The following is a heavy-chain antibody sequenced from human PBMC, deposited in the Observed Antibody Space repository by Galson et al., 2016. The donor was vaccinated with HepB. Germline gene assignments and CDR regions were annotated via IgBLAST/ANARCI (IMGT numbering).Heavy chain of an antibody. V-gene: IGHV1-18*01. J-gene: IGHJ4*02. CDR1: GYTFTGYA. Sequence: SVKVSCKASGYTFTGYAISWVRQAPGQGLEWMGWISAYNGNTNYAQKVQGRVTMTTDTSTSTAYMELRSLRSDDTAVYYCARTSRHLQQLVHWGWDYWGQGTLVTVSS. CDR3: ARTSRHLQQLVHWGWDY. D-gene: IGHD6-13*01. CDR2: ISAYNGNT.